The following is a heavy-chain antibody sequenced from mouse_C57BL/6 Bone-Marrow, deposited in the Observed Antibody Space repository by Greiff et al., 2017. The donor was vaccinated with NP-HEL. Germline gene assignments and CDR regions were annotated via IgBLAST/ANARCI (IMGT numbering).Heavy chain of an antibody. Sequence: EVKLVESGGDLVKPGGSLKLSCAASGFTFSSYGMSWVRQTPDKRLEWVATISSGGSYTYYPDSVKGRFTISRDNAKNTLYLQMSSLKSEDTAMYNCERHYYSNYFDYWGKGTTLTVSS. V-gene: IGHV5-6*01. J-gene: IGHJ2*01. CDR3: ERHYYSNYFDY. CDR2: ISSGGSYT. CDR1: GFTFSSYG. D-gene: IGHD2-5*01.